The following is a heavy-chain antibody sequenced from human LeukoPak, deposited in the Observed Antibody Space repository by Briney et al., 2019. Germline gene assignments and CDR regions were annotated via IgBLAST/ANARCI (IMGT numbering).Heavy chain of an antibody. Sequence: ASVKVSCKASGYTFTSYYMHRVRQAPGQGLEWVAIINPNPSGGSTSYAQKFQGRVTMTRDMSTSTVYMEVSSLRSEDTAVYYCARSPTGSGSYYGLDYWGQGTLVTVSS. J-gene: IGHJ4*02. CDR1: GYTFTSYY. V-gene: IGHV1-46*01. CDR2: INPNPSGGST. CDR3: ARSPTGSGSYYGLDY. D-gene: IGHD1-26*01.